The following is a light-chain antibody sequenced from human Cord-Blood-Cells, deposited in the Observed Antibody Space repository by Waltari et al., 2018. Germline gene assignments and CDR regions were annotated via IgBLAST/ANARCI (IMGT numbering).Light chain of an antibody. V-gene: IGLV3-25*02. CDR2: KDS. CDR3: QSADSSGTYPV. Sequence: SYELTQPPSVSVSPGQTARITCSGDALPKQYAYWYQQKPGQAPVLVIYKDSERPSGIPERFSGSSSGTTVTLTISAVQAEDEADYYCQSADSSGTYPVFGGGTQLTVL. CDR1: ALPKQY. J-gene: IGLJ7*01.